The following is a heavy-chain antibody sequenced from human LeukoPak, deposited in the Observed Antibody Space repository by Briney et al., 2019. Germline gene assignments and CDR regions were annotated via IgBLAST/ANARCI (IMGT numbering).Heavy chain of an antibody. CDR2: INPDSGDT. Sequence: ASVKVSCKASGYTFTGYDMHWVRQAPGQGLEWMGWINPDSGDTNYQGRVTKTRDTSISTAYMELSRLISDDTAVYYCARWVIAAGVWGQGTLVTVSS. CDR1: GYTFTGYD. D-gene: IGHD3-10*01. V-gene: IGHV1-2*02. CDR3: ARWVIAAGV. J-gene: IGHJ4*02.